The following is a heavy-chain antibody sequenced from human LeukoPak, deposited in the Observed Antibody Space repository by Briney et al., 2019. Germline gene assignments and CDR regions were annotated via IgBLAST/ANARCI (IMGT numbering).Heavy chain of an antibody. CDR2: ITPANAKT. V-gene: IGHV1-8*01. Sequence: ASVKVSCKASRYTFTSYDFYWVRQATGQGLEWMGWITPANAKTGYAQKFQGRLTITRNTSISTVYMELSTLRSEDTAVYYCARGGRPADYWGQGTLVTVSS. CDR1: RYTFTSYD. CDR3: ARGGRPADY. J-gene: IGHJ4*02.